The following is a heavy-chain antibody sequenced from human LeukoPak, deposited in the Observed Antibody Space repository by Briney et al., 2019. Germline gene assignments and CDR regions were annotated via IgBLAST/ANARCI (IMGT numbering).Heavy chain of an antibody. CDR2: IKQDGSEK. D-gene: IGHD3-22*01. Sequence: GRSLRPSCAASGFTFSSYWMSWVRQAPGKGLEWVANIKQDGSEKYYVDSVKGRFTISRDNAKNSLYLQMNSLRAEDTAVYYCARDFIVSYYDSSGFGYWGQGTLVTVSS. CDR1: GFTFSSYW. J-gene: IGHJ4*02. V-gene: IGHV3-7*05. CDR3: ARDFIVSYYDSSGFGY.